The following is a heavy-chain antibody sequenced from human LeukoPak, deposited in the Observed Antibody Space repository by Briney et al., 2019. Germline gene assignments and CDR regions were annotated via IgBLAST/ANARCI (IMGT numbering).Heavy chain of an antibody. J-gene: IGHJ4*02. CDR2: ISNDGSNP. CDR1: GFTFSTYA. D-gene: IGHD1-26*01. Sequence: PGGSLRLSCAASGFTFSTYAMHWVRQAPGKGLEWVAVISNDGSNPYYADSVKGRFTISRDNSKNTLYLQMNSLRAEDTAVYYCARDPHRRELLYYFDYWGQGTLVTVSS. V-gene: IGHV3-30-3*01. CDR3: ARDPHRRELLYYFDY.